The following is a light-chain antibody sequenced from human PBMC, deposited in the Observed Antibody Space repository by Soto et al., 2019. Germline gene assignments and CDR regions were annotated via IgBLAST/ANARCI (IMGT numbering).Light chain of an antibody. CDR3: QQRSNWPPIT. CDR2: DAS. CDR1: QSVSSY. V-gene: IGKV3-11*01. J-gene: IGKJ5*01. Sequence: QSPATLSLSPGERATLSCRASQSVSSYLAWYQQKPGQAPRLLIYDASNRATGIPARFSGSGSGTDFTLTISSLEPEDFAVYYCQQRSNWPPITFGQGTRLEI.